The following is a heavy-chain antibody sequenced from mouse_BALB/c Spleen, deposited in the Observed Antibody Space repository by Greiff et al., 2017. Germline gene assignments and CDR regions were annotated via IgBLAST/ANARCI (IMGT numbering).Heavy chain of an antibody. J-gene: IGHJ2*01. CDR2: IDPSDSYT. Sequence: QVQLQQPRAELVKPGASVKLSCKASGYTFTSYWMHWVKQRPGQGLEWIGEIDPSDSYTNYNQKFKGKATLTVDKSSSTAYMQLSSLTSEDSAVYYCARGGGYGSSSYFDYWGQGTTLTVSS. CDR1: GYTFTSYW. CDR3: ARGGGYGSSSYFDY. V-gene: IGHV1-69*02. D-gene: IGHD1-1*01.